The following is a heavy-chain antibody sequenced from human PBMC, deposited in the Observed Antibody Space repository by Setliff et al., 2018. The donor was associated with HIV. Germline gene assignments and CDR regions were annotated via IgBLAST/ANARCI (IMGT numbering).Heavy chain of an antibody. V-gene: IGHV5-51*01. CDR3: ARRMRYYDSSGYYGHYFDS. CDR1: GYTFTNYW. D-gene: IGHD3-22*01. J-gene: IGHJ4*02. CDR2: IYPGDSDP. Sequence: GESLKISCQASGYTFTNYWIGWVRQMPGEGLEWMGIIYPGDSDPRYSPSFQGQVTISADKSISTAYLQWSSLKASDTAMYYCARRMRYYDSSGYYGHYFDSWGQGTLVTVSS.